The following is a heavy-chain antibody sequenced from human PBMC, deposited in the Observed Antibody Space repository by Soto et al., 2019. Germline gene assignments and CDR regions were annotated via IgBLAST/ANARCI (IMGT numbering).Heavy chain of an antibody. J-gene: IGHJ4*02. V-gene: IGHV4-39*01. CDR3: ARHGLSRDSGSYLRY. Sequence: SSETLSLTCTVSGGSISSSSYYWGWIRQPPGKGLEWIGSIYYSGSTYYNPSLKSRVTISVDTSKNQFSLKLSSVTAADTAVYYCARHGLSRDSGSYLRYWGQGTLVTVSS. CDR1: GGSISSSSYY. D-gene: IGHD1-26*01. CDR2: IYYSGST.